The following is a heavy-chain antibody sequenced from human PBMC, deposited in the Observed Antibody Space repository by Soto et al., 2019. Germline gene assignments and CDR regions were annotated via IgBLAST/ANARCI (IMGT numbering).Heavy chain of an antibody. CDR3: ARMGPRAARPSY. J-gene: IGHJ4*02. CDR1: GFTFSDYD. CDR2: VSSSGTTM. V-gene: IGHV3-11*01. Sequence: PAGYLRISCAASGFTFSDYDMSWIRQSPGKGLEWVSFVSSSGTTMYFADSVKGRFTISRDNAKNSLYLQMNSLRAEDTAVYYCARMGPRAARPSYWGQGTLVTVSS. D-gene: IGHD6-6*01.